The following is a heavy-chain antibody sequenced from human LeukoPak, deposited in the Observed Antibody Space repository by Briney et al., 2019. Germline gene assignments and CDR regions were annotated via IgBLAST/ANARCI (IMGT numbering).Heavy chain of an antibody. J-gene: IGHJ4*02. CDR2: ISTSSDYI. D-gene: IGHD3-22*01. V-gene: IGHV3-21*01. Sequence: GGSLRLSCAASGFTFSSYSMNWVRQAPGKGLEWVSSISTSSDYIYYADSLKGRFTVSRDNAKNSLYPQMNSLRADDTAVYYCARDRAGSSGSIPFDYWGQGTLVTVSS. CDR1: GFTFSSYS. CDR3: ARDRAGSSGSIPFDY.